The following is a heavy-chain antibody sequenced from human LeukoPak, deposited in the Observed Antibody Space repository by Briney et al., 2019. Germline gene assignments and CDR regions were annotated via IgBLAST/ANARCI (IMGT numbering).Heavy chain of an antibody. CDR1: GGSISSGDYY. CDR2: IYYSGST. V-gene: IGHV4-30-4*01. D-gene: IGHD5-12*01. Sequence: SETLSLTCTVSGGSISSGDYYWSWIRQPPGKGLEWFGYIYYSGSTYYNPSLKSRVTISVDTSKNQFSLKLSSVTAADTAVYYCASGYSAASYDMDVWGQGTTVTVSS. CDR3: ASGYSAASYDMDV. J-gene: IGHJ6*02.